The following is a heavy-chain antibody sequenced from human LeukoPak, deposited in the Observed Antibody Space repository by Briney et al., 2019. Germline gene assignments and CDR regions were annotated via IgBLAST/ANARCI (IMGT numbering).Heavy chain of an antibody. CDR2: ISGSGGST. D-gene: IGHD2-2*01. Sequence: GGSLRLSCAASGFTFSSYAMSWVRQAPGKGLEWVSAISGSGGSTYYADSVKGRFTIPRDNSKNTLYLQMNSLRAEDTAVYYCATDIVVVPALFDYWGQGTLVTVSS. V-gene: IGHV3-23*01. CDR3: ATDIVVVPALFDY. CDR1: GFTFSSYA. J-gene: IGHJ4*02.